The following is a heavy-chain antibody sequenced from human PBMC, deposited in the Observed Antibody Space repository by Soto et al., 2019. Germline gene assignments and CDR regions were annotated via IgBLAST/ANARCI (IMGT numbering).Heavy chain of an antibody. CDR3: AKWNGGFDY. CDR2: ISYDGSYK. V-gene: IGHV3-30*18. CDR1: GFTFSSYG. J-gene: IGHJ4*02. D-gene: IGHD3-16*01. Sequence: QVQLVESGGGVVQPGRSLRLSCAASGFTFSSYGMHWVRQAPGKGLEWVAVISYDGSYKYYADSVKGRFTISRDNSKNTLFLQMNCLRAEDTAVYYCAKWNGGFDYWGQGTLVTVSS.